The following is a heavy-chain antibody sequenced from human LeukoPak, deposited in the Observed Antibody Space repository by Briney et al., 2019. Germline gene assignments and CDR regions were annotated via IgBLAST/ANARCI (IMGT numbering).Heavy chain of an antibody. CDR1: GGTFSSYA. V-gene: IGHV1-69*13. J-gene: IGHJ3*02. CDR2: IIPIFGTA. CDR3: ARAFARFPLGVVIIEAFDI. D-gene: IGHD3-3*01. Sequence: GASVKVSCKASGGTFSSYAISWVRQAPGQGLEWMGEIIPIFGTANYAQKFQGRVTITADESTSTAYMELSSLRSEDTAVYYCARAFARFPLGVVIIEAFDIWGQGTMVTVSS.